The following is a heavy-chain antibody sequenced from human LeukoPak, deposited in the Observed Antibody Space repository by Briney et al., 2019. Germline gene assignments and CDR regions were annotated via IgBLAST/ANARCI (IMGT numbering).Heavy chain of an antibody. J-gene: IGHJ4*02. CDR1: GYGFTTYW. D-gene: IGHD1-26*01. CDR3: ARLSGRDFDF. CDR2: IYPGDSET. V-gene: IGHV5-51*01. Sequence: GESLKISCKIGGYGFTTYWIGWVRLMSGEGLEWMGIIYPGDSETRYSPSFQGQVTMSVDKSISTAYLQWSGLKPSDTAMYYCARLSGRDFDFWGQGTLVTVSS.